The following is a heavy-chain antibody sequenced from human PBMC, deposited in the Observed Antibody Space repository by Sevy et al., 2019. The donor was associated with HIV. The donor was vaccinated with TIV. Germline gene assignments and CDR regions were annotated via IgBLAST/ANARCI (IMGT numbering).Heavy chain of an antibody. CDR3: ARDFGDYYDSSGYYQYYYYGMDV. Sequence: ASMKVSCKASGYTFTGYYMHWVRQAPGQGLEWMGWINPNSGGTNYAQKFQGRVTMTRDTSISTAYMELSRLRSDDTAVYYCARDFGDYYDSSGYYQYYYYGMDVWGQGTTVTVSS. J-gene: IGHJ6*02. V-gene: IGHV1-2*02. D-gene: IGHD3-22*01. CDR1: GYTFTGYY. CDR2: INPNSGGT.